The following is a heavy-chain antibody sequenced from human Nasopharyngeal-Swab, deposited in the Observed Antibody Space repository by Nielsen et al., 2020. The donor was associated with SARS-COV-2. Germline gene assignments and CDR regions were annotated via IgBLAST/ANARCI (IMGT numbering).Heavy chain of an antibody. CDR2: IIPIFGTA. Sequence: SVKVSCKASGGTFSSYAISWERQAPGQGLEWMGGIIPIFGTANYAQKFQGRVTITADKSTSTAYMELSSLRSEDTAVYYCARDRSQYDILTGYPYFFDYWGQGTLVTVSS. CDR3: ARDRSQYDILTGYPYFFDY. V-gene: IGHV1-69*06. J-gene: IGHJ4*02. D-gene: IGHD3-9*01. CDR1: GGTFSSYA.